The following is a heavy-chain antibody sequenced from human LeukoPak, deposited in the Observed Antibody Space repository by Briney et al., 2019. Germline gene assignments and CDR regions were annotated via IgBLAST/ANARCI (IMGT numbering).Heavy chain of an antibody. Sequence: SETLSLTCTVSGGSISSYYWSWIRQPPGKGLERIAYLFYSGSTDYNPSLESRVTISVDTSKNQFSLKLRSVTAADTAVYYCATVAVIRGVTYFDYWGQGTLVTVSS. V-gene: IGHV4-59*01. CDR1: GGSISSYY. CDR3: ATVAVIRGVTYFDY. D-gene: IGHD3-10*01. CDR2: LFYSGST. J-gene: IGHJ4*02.